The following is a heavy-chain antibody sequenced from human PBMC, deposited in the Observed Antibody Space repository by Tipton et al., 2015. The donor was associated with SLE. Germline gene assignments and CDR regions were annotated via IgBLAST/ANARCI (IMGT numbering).Heavy chain of an antibody. CDR2: VDPEDGET. CDR1: GYTFTDYF. D-gene: IGHD2-15*01. J-gene: IGHJ4*02. CDR3: ARGGYCSGGSCYPSFDY. Sequence: SGAEVKKPGATVKISCKVSGYTFTDYFMHWVQQAPGKGLEWMGLVDPEDGETIYAEKFQGRVTITADTSTDTAYMDLSSLRSEDTALYYCARGGYCSGGSCYPSFDYWGQGTLVTVSS. V-gene: IGHV1-69-2*01.